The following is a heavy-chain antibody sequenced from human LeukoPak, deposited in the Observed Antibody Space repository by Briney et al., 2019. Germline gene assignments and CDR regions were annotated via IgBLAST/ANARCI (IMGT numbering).Heavy chain of an antibody. V-gene: IGHV4-39*01. D-gene: IGHD3-22*01. Sequence: SETLSLTCSVSGDSVSRSDSYWDWIRQPPGKGLEWIGTIYYSGRTYYSPSLKSRVTMSVDPSNNQFSLTLKSVTAADTAIYYCARRRYYNGSGYLEWGQGTLLSVSS. CDR3: ARRRYYNGSGYLE. CDR2: IYYSGRT. CDR1: GDSVSRSDSY. J-gene: IGHJ1*01.